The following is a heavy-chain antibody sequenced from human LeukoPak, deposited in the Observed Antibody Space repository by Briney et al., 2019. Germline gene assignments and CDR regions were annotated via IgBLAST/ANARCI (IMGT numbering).Heavy chain of an antibody. CDR2: INHSGST. Sequence: SETLSLTCAVYGGSFSGYYWSWIRQPPGKGLEWIGEINHSGSTNYNPSLKSRVTISVDTSKNQFSLKLSSVTAADTAVYYCARESSPITRKDFDYWGQGTLVTVSS. J-gene: IGHJ4*02. CDR3: ARESSPITRKDFDY. D-gene: IGHD3-10*01. V-gene: IGHV4-34*01. CDR1: GGSFSGYY.